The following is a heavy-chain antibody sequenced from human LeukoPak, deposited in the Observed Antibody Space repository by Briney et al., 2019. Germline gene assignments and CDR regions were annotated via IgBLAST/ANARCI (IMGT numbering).Heavy chain of an antibody. CDR2: IYSGGST. V-gene: IGHV3-66*01. CDR3: ASTFSGWYYYFDY. D-gene: IGHD6-19*01. J-gene: IGHJ4*02. Sequence: GGSLRLSCAASGFTVSSNYMSWVRQAPGKGLEWVSVIYSGGSTYYADSVKGRFTISRDSSKNTLYLQMNSLRAEDTAVYYCASTFSGWYYYFDYWGQGTLVTVSS. CDR1: GFTVSSNY.